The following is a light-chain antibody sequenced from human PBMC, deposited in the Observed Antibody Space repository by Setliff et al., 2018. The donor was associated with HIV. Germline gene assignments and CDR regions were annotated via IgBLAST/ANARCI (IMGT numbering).Light chain of an antibody. V-gene: IGLV2-14*03. J-gene: IGLJ1*01. CDR1: SSDVGTYNF. CDR2: DVS. Sequence: QSALTQPASVSGSPGQSITISCTGTSSDVGTYNFVSWYQQHPGKAPKLMIYDVSNRPSGVSNRFSGSKSGNTASLTISGLQAEDEADYYCSPYRSTPLYVFGPGTKVTV. CDR3: SPYRSTPLYV.